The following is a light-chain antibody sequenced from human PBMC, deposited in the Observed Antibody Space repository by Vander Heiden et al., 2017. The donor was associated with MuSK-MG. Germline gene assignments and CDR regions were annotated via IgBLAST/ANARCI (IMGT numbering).Light chain of an antibody. CDR1: QSVSSN. CDR3: QQYNNWPPVT. Sequence: PGERATLSCRASQSVSSNLAWYQQKPGQAPRLLIYGASTRATGIPARFSGSGSGTEFTLTISSLQSEDFAVYYCQQYNNWPPVTFGQGTRLEIK. J-gene: IGKJ5*01. CDR2: GAS. V-gene: IGKV3-15*01.